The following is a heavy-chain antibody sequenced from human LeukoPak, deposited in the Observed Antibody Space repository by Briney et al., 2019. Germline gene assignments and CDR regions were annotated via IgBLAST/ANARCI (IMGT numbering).Heavy chain of an antibody. CDR3: ARIHRYCSGGACYVLDN. Sequence: PSQTLSLIRVVSGGPLSLYYWGWIRQPRGRGLECIGDVYYSGSTNYNPSFKSRITISVDTSRTQFSLQLSSVTAADTAVYYCARIHRYCSGGACYVLDNWGEGTLGAVSS. CDR1: GGPLSLYY. D-gene: IGHD2-15*01. J-gene: IGHJ4*02. CDR2: VYYSGST. V-gene: IGHV4-59*01.